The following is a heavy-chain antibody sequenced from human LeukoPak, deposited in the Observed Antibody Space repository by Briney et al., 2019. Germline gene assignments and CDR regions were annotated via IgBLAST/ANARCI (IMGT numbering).Heavy chain of an antibody. J-gene: IGHJ4*02. CDR1: GFTFSSYS. CDR3: ARDKRATYYYDSSGYSFDY. CDR2: ITSSSSYI. D-gene: IGHD3-22*01. Sequence: PGGSLRLSCAASGFTFSSYSMNWVRQAPGKGLEWVSSITSSSSYIYYADSVRGRFTISRDNAKNSLYLQMNSLRAEDTAVYYCARDKRATYYYDSSGYSFDYWGQGTLVTVSS. V-gene: IGHV3-21*01.